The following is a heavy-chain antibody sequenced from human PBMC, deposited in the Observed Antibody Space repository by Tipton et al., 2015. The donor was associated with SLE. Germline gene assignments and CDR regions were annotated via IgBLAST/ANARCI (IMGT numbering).Heavy chain of an antibody. V-gene: IGHV4-34*01. Sequence: TLSLTCAVYGGSFSGYYWSWIRQPPRKGLEWIGEINHSGSTNYNPSLKSRVTISVDTPKNQFSLKLSSVTAADTAVYYCARAGAAQYFQHWGQGTLVTVSS. D-gene: IGHD7-27*01. J-gene: IGHJ1*01. CDR2: INHSGST. CDR3: ARAGAAQYFQH. CDR1: GGSFSGYY.